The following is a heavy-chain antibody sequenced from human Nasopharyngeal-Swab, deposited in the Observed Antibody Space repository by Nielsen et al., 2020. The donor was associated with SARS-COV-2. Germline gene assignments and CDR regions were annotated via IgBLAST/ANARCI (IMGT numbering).Heavy chain of an antibody. CDR1: GFTFSSYD. CDR3: ARALAPYSGYDYDYYYGMDV. Sequence: GGSLRLSCAASGFTFSSYDMHWVRQATGKGLEWVSAIGTAGDTYYPGSVKGRFTISRENAKNSLYLQMNSLRARDTAVYYCARALAPYSGYDYDYYYGMDVWGQGTTVTVSS. CDR2: IGTAGDT. J-gene: IGHJ6*02. D-gene: IGHD5-12*01. V-gene: IGHV3-13*04.